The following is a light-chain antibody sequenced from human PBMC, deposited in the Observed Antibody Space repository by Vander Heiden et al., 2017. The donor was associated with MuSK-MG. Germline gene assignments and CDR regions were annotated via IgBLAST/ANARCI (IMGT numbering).Light chain of an antibody. CDR1: QSVSYSSNNKNY. Sequence: IVMTQSPDSLAVSLGERATINCKSSQSVSYSSNNKNYLPWYQQKPGQPPKLLIYWASTRVSGVPDRFSGSGSGTDFTLTISSLQAEDVAVYYCHQDDSTPQTFGQGTKLEIK. J-gene: IGKJ2*01. CDR3: HQDDSTPQT. V-gene: IGKV4-1*01. CDR2: WAS.